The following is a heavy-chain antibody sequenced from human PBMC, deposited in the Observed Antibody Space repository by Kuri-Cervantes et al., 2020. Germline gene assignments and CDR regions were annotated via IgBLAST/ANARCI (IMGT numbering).Heavy chain of an antibody. V-gene: IGHV4-59*12. CDR2: IYYGGST. D-gene: IGHD2-15*01. CDR1: GGSISSYY. CDR3: AREGCSGGSCYSSGFDP. Sequence: SETLSLTCTVSGGSISSYYWSWIRQPPGKGLEWIGYIYYGGSTNYNPSLKSRVTISVDTSKNQFSLKLSSVTAADTAVYYCAREGCSGGSCYSSGFDPWGQGTLVTVSS. J-gene: IGHJ5*02.